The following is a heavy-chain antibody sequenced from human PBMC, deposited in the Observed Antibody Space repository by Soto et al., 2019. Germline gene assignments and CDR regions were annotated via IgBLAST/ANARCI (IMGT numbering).Heavy chain of an antibody. J-gene: IGHJ5*02. V-gene: IGHV4-61*05. CDR1: GGSISSSSYY. D-gene: IGHD3-3*01. CDR3: ARGKIIGP. Sequence: LETLSLTCTVSGGSISSSSYYWGWIRQPPGKGLEWIGYVHYSGTTNYNPSLKSRVTMSIDTSKNQFSLKLRSVTAADTAVYYCARGKIIGPWGQGTLVTVSS. CDR2: VHYSGTT.